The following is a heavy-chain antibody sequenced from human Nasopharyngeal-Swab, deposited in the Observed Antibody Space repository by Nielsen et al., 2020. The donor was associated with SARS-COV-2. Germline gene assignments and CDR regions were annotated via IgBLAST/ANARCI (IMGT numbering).Heavy chain of an antibody. V-gene: IGHV3-74*01. J-gene: IGHJ4*02. Sequence: GGSLRLSCAASGLTFTSYWMHWVRRTPGKGLVWVSRIKSDGTITTYADSVKGRFTISRDNAKNTLYLQMNSLRAEDTAVYYCARDVAAAFDYWGQGTLVTVSS. D-gene: IGHD6-13*01. CDR2: IKSDGTIT. CDR3: ARDVAAAFDY. CDR1: GLTFTSYW.